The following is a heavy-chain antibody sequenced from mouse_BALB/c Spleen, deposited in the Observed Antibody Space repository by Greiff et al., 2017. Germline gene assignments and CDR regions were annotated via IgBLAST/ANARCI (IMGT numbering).Heavy chain of an antibody. V-gene: IGHV5-17*02. Sequence: EVQLVESGGGLVQPGGSRKLSCAASGFTFSSFGMHWVRQAPEKGLEWVAYISSGSSTIYYADTVKGRFTISRDNPKNTLFLQMTSLRSEDTAMYYCARGWGAMDDWGQGTSVTVSS. CDR2: ISSGSSTI. CDR1: GFTFSSFG. D-gene: IGHD2-3*01. CDR3: ARGWGAMDD. J-gene: IGHJ4*01.